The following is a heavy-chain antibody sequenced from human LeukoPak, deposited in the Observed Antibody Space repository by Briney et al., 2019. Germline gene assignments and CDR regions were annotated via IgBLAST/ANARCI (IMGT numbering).Heavy chain of an antibody. D-gene: IGHD3-9*01. CDR1: GGSISSSSNY. CDR2: IYYSGTT. V-gene: IGHV4-39*07. J-gene: IGHJ4*02. Sequence: PSEALSLTCSVSGGSISSSSNYWGWIRQPPGKGLEWIGSIYYSGTTYYNPSLKSRVTISIDTSKSQFSLKLTSVTAADTAVYYCARDITTGYHDYWGQGTLVTVSS. CDR3: ARDITTGYHDY.